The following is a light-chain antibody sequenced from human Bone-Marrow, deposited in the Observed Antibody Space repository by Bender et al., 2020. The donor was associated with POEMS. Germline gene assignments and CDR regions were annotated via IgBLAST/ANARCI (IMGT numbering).Light chain of an antibody. CDR2: EVN. J-gene: IGLJ3*02. V-gene: IGLV2-8*01. CDR3: STWDSRQSGLV. Sequence: HSALTQIPSASGSPGQSVTISCTGTSSDVGRYNYVSWYQQHPGKAPKLMIYEVNRRPSGVPDRFSGSKSGNKDSLTVAGLHARDGPLYYWSTWDSRQSGLVCGGGDKLTVL. CDR1: SSDVGRYNY.